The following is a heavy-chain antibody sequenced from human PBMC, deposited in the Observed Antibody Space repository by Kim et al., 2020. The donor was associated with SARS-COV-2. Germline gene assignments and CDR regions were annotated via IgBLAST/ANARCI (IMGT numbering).Heavy chain of an antibody. J-gene: IGHJ4*02. CDR3: AREVGSRGWYTVDY. Sequence: AASVKGRCTISRDNSKNTRCLQMNSLRAEDTAIYFCAREVGSRGWYTVDYWGQGTLVTVSS. V-gene: IGHV3-23*01. D-gene: IGHD6-19*01.